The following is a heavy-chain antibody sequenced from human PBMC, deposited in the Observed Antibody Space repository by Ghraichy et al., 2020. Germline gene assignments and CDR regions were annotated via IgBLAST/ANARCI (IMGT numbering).Heavy chain of an antibody. CDR1: GFTFNTYY. V-gene: IGHV3-7*04. Sequence: GGSLRLACVASGFTFNTYYMTWVRQAPGKGLEWVANLKQDGSEKYYVDSVKGRFTVSRDNAKDSVYLQMNSLRAEDTAVYYCGRGGYIYGSNPVDYGGQG. CDR3: GRGGYIYGSNPVDY. J-gene: IGHJ4*02. D-gene: IGHD5-18*01. CDR2: LKQDGSEK.